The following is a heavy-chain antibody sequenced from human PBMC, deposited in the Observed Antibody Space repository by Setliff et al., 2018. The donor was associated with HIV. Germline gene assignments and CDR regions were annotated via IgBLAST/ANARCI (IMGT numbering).Heavy chain of an antibody. V-gene: IGHV4-4*01. D-gene: IGHD3-16*01. CDR2: VCQRGGI. CDR1: GDSINTPHC. Sequence: TLSLTCAVSGDSINTPHCWSWVRQSLEKGLEWIGEVCQRGGINYYPFFWSRATISMDKPKSHFSLRLTSVTAADTAVYFCVRNSGWALGGWGQGTMVTVSS. CDR3: VRNSGWALGG. J-gene: IGHJ4*02.